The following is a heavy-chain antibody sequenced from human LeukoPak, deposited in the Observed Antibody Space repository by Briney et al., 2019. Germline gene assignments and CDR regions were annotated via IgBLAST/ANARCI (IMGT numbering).Heavy chain of an antibody. D-gene: IGHD6-19*01. Sequence: PGGSLRLSCAASGFTFSSYWMSWVRQAPGKGLEWVANIKQDGSEKYYVDSVRGRFTTSRDNSKNSLYLQMNSLRAEDTALYYCAKDSRQAQWLALDCWGQGTLVIVSS. J-gene: IGHJ4*02. V-gene: IGHV3-7*03. CDR2: IKQDGSEK. CDR1: GFTFSSYW. CDR3: AKDSRQAQWLALDC.